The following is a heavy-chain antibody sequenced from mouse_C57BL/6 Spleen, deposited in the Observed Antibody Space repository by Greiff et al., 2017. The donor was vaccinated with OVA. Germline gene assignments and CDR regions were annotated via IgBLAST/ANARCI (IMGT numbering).Heavy chain of an antibody. CDR3: ARKGISTAHYYAMDY. CDR2: IDPNRGGT. J-gene: IGHJ4*01. V-gene: IGHV1-72*01. Sequence: QVQLKQPGAELVKPGASVKLSCKASGYTFPSYWMHWVQQRPGRGLEWIGRIDPNRGGTKYNEKFKSKATLTVDKPSSTAYMQLSSLTSEDSAVYYCARKGISTAHYYAMDYWGQGTSVTVSS. D-gene: IGHD1-2*01. CDR1: GYTFPSYW.